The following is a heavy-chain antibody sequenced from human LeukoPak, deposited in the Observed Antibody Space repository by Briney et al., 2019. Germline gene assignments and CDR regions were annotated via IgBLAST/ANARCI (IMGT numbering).Heavy chain of an antibody. CDR2: INPNSGGT. Sequence: ASVKVSCKASGYTFTGFYIHWERQAPGQGLEWMGRINPNSGGTNYALKFQGRVTMTRDTSISTAYMELSRLRSDDTAIYYCAQRGYSGYYYGLDVWGQGTTVTVSS. CDR3: AQRGYSGYYYGLDV. D-gene: IGHD5-12*01. J-gene: IGHJ6*02. V-gene: IGHV1-2*06. CDR1: GYTFTGFY.